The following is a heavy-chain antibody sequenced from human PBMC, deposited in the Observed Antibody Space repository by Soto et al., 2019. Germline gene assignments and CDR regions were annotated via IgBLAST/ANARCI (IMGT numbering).Heavy chain of an antibody. CDR2: IYWDDDK. J-gene: IGHJ5*02. V-gene: IGHV2-5*02. Sequence: QITLKESGPPLVKPTQTLTLTCTFSGFSLTTRGVGVGWIRQPPGKALECLALIYWDDDKRYSPSLQRRLSITMDTSKNQVVLTMTNVDPVDTATYYCAHIPNYYQYDWFDPWGQGTLVSVSS. CDR3: AHIPNYYQYDWFDP. CDR1: GFSLTTRGVG. D-gene: IGHD3-16*01.